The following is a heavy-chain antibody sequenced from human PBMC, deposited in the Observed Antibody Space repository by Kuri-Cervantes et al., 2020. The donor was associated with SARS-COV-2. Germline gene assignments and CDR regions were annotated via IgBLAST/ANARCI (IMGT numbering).Heavy chain of an antibody. Sequence: GESLKISCAASGFTFSSYAMHWVRQAPGKGLEWVAVISYDGSNKYYADSVKGRFTISRDNAKNSLYLQMSSLRAEDTAVYYCARDLRLGKSLDYWGQGTLVTVLL. J-gene: IGHJ4*02. CDR3: ARDLRLGKSLDY. CDR1: GFTFSSYA. D-gene: IGHD7-27*01. V-gene: IGHV3-30-3*01. CDR2: ISYDGSNK.